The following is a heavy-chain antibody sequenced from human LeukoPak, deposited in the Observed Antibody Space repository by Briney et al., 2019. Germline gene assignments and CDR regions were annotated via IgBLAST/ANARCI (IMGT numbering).Heavy chain of an antibody. V-gene: IGHV1-18*01. D-gene: IGHD6-19*01. Sequence: ASVKVSCKASGYTFTSYGINWVRQAPGQGPEWMGWISAYNGNTKYAQNLQGRVTMTTDTSTSAAYMELRSLRYDDTAVYYCARGGNSGWRTPNDDYWGQGTLVTVSS. J-gene: IGHJ4*02. CDR1: GYTFTSYG. CDR2: ISAYNGNT. CDR3: ARGGNSGWRTPNDDY.